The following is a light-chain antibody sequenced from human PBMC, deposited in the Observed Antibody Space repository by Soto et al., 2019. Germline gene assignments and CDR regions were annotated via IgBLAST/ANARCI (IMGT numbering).Light chain of an antibody. CDR2: RNN. CDR1: SSNIGSNY. CDR3: AAWDDSLSGLYVV. V-gene: IGLV1-47*01. Sequence: QLVLTQPPSASGTPGQRVTISCSGSSSNIGSNYVYWYQQLPGTAPKLLIYRNNQRPSGVPDRFSGSKSGTSASLAISGLRSEDEADYYCAAWDDSLSGLYVVFGGGTKL. J-gene: IGLJ2*01.